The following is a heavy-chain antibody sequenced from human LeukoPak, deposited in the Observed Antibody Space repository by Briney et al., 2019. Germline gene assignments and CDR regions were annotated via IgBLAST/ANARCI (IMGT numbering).Heavy chain of an antibody. J-gene: IGHJ4*02. CDR3: AKDRWRDGSSSFDN. D-gene: IGHD6-6*01. V-gene: IGHV1-18*01. CDR1: GYTFTSNS. CDR2: ISTYNGET. Sequence: GASVKVSCKASGYTFTSNSINWVRQAPGQGLEWMGWISTYNGETIYAQKVQGRVTMTTDTSTSTAYMELRSLRSDDTAVHYCAKDRWRDGSSSFDNWGQGTLVTVSS.